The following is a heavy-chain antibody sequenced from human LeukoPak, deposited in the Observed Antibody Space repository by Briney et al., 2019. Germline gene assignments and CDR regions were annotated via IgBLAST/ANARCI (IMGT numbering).Heavy chain of an antibody. V-gene: IGHV1-69*05. J-gene: IGHJ6*04. CDR1: GGTFSSYA. CDR3: ARHRGDFWSGTMDV. CDR2: IIPIFGTA. Sequence: ASVKVSCKASGGTFSSYAISWVRQAPGQGLEWMGGIIPIFGTANYAQKFQGRVTITTDESTSTAYMELSSLRSEDTAVYYCARHRGDFWSGTMDVWGKGTTVTVSS. D-gene: IGHD3-3*01.